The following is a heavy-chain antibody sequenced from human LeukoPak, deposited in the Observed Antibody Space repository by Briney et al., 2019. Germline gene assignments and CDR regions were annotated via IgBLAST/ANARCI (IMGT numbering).Heavy chain of an antibody. CDR1: GASVSTGSYY. Sequence: SETLSLTCTVSGASVSTGSYYWSWIRQPPGKGLEWIGSIYYSGSTNYNPSLKSRVTISVDTSKNQFSLKLSSVTAADTAVYYCARGTLGYSGSQFDYWGQGTLVTVSS. CDR3: ARGTLGYSGSQFDY. J-gene: IGHJ4*02. D-gene: IGHD1-26*01. V-gene: IGHV4-61*01. CDR2: IYYSGST.